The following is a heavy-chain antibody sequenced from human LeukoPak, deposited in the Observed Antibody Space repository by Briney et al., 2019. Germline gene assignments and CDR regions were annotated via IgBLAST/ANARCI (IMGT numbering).Heavy chain of an antibody. Sequence: PGGSLRLSCAASGFTLRSHEMNWVRQAPGKGLEWLSGISASGHYTYNAHSAKGRFTISRDNSKNTLYLQMNSLRAEDTAVYFCTKDGSWGDYYFYFYIDVWGKGTTVTVSS. V-gene: IGHV3-23*01. D-gene: IGHD1-26*01. CDR3: TKDGSWGDYYFYFYIDV. CDR1: GFTLRSHE. J-gene: IGHJ6*03. CDR2: ISASGHYT.